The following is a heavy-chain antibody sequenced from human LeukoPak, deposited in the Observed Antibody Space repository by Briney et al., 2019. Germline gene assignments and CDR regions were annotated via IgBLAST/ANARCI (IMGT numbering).Heavy chain of an antibody. Sequence: GGSLRLSCAASGFTLSTYAMSWVRQAPGKGLEWVSSISDSGGSTNYADSVKGRFTISRDNSKNTLYLQMSSLRVEDTAVYYCARETYYYDSSDYYSWFDPWGQGTLVTVSS. CDR2: ISDSGGST. CDR1: GFTLSTYA. D-gene: IGHD3-22*01. J-gene: IGHJ5*02. CDR3: ARETYYYDSSDYYSWFDP. V-gene: IGHV3-23*01.